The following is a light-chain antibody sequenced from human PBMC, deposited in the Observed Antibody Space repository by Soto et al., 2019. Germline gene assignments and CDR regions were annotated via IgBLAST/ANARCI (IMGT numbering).Light chain of an antibody. J-gene: IGKJ3*01. CDR3: QHRFNWPFT. CDR1: QSVSSL. V-gene: IGKV3-11*01. CDR2: DAS. Sequence: IVLTQSPATLSLSPWERATLSCRTSQSVSSLLAWYQQKPGQAPRLLIYDASNRATGIPARFSGSGSGTDFTLTISSLEPEDFAVYYCQHRFNWPFTFGPGTKVDIK.